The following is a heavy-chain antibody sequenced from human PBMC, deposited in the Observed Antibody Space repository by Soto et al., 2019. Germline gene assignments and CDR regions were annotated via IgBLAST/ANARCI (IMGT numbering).Heavy chain of an antibody. CDR2: MNPSSANT. CDR1: GYTFTNYD. Sequence: QVQLVQSGAEVKKPGASVTLSCKASGYTFTNYDINWVRQATGHGLEWMGWMNPSSANTGYAQNFQGRVTMTRDTSISTAYMELSSLISEDTAVYYCARGPPYSGSANYYYYMDVWDRGTTVTVS. D-gene: IGHD3-10*01. V-gene: IGHV1-8*01. J-gene: IGHJ6*03. CDR3: ARGPPYSGSANYYYYMDV.